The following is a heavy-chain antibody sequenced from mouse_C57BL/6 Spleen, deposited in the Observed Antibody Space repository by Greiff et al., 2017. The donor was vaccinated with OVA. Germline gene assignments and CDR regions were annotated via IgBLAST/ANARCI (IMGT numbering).Heavy chain of an antibody. J-gene: IGHJ4*01. CDR2: IYPGDGDT. V-gene: IGHV1-80*01. Sequence: QVQLKQSGAELVKPGASVKISCKASGYAFSSYWMNWVKQRPGKGLEWIGQIYPGDGDTNYNGKFKGKATLTADKSSSTAYMQLSSLTSEDSAVYFCARGYDYDERNYAMDYWGQGTSVTVSS. CDR3: ARGYDYDERNYAMDY. CDR1: GYAFSSYW. D-gene: IGHD2-4*01.